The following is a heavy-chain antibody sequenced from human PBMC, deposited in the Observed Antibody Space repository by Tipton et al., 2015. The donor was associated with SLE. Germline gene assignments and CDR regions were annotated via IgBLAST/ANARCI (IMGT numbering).Heavy chain of an antibody. CDR1: GGSFSGYY. J-gene: IGHJ4*02. D-gene: IGHD3-10*01. CDR3: ARDPGGFGDY. Sequence: TLSLTCAVYGGSFSGYYWSWIRQPPGKGLEWIGEINHSGSTNHNPSLMSRVTISVDTSKNQLSLKLRSVAAADTAVYYCARDPGGFGDYWGQGIVVTVSS. V-gene: IGHV4-34*01. CDR2: INHSGST.